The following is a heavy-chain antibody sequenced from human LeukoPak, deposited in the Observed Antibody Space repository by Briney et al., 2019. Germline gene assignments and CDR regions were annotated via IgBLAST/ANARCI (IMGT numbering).Heavy chain of an antibody. CDR2: VKYDGTGT. CDR3: VKSDWFDP. Sequence: GGSLRLSCAASGFPISSYLMSWVRQAPGKGLVWVARVKYDGTGTTYADFVKGRFTISKDSAKNTLYLQMNSLRAEDTGVYYCVKSDWFDPWGQGTLVTVSS. V-gene: IGHV3-74*01. CDR1: GFPISSYL. J-gene: IGHJ5*02.